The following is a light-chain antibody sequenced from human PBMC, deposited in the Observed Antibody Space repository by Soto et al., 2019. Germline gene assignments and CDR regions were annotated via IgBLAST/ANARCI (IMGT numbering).Light chain of an antibody. V-gene: IGLV2-14*01. CDR2: EVS. J-gene: IGLJ1*01. Sequence: QSALTQPPSVSGSPGQSITISCTGTSSDVGGYDYVSWYQLHPGKAPKLMVFEVSNRPSGVSYRFSGSKSGNTASLNISGLQAEDEADYFCSSYSISTAYLFGTGTKVTVL. CDR3: SSYSISTAYL. CDR1: SSDVGGYDY.